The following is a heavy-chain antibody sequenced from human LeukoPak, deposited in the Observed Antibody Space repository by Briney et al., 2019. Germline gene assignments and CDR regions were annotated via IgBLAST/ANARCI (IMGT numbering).Heavy chain of an antibody. J-gene: IGHJ4*02. CDR2: ISWDGGST. Sequence: GGSLRLSCAASGFTFDDYAMHWVRQAPGKGLEWVSLISWDGGSTYYADSVKGRFTISRDNSKNTLYLQMNSLRTEDTAVYYCARSPTKRVNEDYWGQGTLVTVSS. CDR3: ARSPTKRVNEDY. D-gene: IGHD2-8*01. V-gene: IGHV3-43D*03. CDR1: GFTFDDYA.